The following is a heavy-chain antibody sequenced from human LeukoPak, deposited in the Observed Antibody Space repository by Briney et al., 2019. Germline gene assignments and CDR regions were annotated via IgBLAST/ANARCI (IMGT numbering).Heavy chain of an antibody. D-gene: IGHD6-13*01. CDR2: ISAYNGNT. CDR1: GYTFTSYG. J-gene: IGHJ5*02. Sequence: GASVKVSCKASGYTFTSYGISWVRQAPGQGLEWMGWISAYNGNTNYAQKLQGRVTMTTDTSTSTAYMELRSLRSDDTAVYYCARSAAARTYNWFDPWGQGTLVTVSS. V-gene: IGHV1-18*01. CDR3: ARSAAARTYNWFDP.